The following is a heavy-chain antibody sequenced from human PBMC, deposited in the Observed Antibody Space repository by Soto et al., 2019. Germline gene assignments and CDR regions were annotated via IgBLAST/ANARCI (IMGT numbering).Heavy chain of an antibody. Sequence: ASVKVSCKASGGTFSSYTISWVRQAPGQGLERMGRIIPILGIANYAQKFQGRVTITADKSTSTAYMELSSLRSEDTAVYYCARGRLGYCSGGSCSRYYYYMDVWGKGTTVTVSS. V-gene: IGHV1-69*02. CDR1: GGTFSSYT. CDR3: ARGRLGYCSGGSCSRYYYYMDV. CDR2: IIPILGIA. J-gene: IGHJ6*03. D-gene: IGHD2-15*01.